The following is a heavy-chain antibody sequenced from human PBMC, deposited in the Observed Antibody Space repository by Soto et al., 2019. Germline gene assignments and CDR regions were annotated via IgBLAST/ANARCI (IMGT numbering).Heavy chain of an antibody. D-gene: IGHD2-8*01. J-gene: IGHJ5*02. Sequence: EPLSLTGTVSGGCISSYYWSWIRQPPGKGLEWLGYIYYSGSTNYNPSLKSRVTISLDTSKNQFSLNLSSVTAADTAVYYCAREITYCANGVCSASNWFGPWGQGTLVTV. CDR3: AREITYCANGVCSASNWFGP. V-gene: IGHV4-59*01. CDR1: GGCISSYY. CDR2: IYYSGST.